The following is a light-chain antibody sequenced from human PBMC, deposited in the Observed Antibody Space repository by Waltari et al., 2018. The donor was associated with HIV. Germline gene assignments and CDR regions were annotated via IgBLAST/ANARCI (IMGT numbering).Light chain of an antibody. V-gene: IGKV4-1*01. J-gene: IGKJ1*01. CDR1: QSVLYSSNNKNY. CDR3: QQYYSSPPT. Sequence: DIVMTQSPDSLAVSLGERATINCKSSQSVLYSSNNKNYLAWYQQKPGQPPKLLIYWASTREAGVPVRFSGSGSGTDFTLTISSLQAEDVAVYYGQQYYSSPPTFGEGTTVEIK. CDR2: WAS.